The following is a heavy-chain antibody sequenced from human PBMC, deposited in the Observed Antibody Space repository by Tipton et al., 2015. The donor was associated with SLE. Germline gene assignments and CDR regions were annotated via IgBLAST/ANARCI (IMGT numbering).Heavy chain of an antibody. CDR1: GGSISSFSSF. D-gene: IGHD2/OR15-2a*01. CDR2: IYDSRST. J-gene: IGHJ4*02. V-gene: IGHV4-39*07. CDR3: ARLSQSRLFDY. Sequence: GLVKPSETLSLTCSVSGGSISSFSSFWGWIRQSPGKGLEWIGNIYDSRSTYYNPSLKSRVTMSIDTSKNHFSLILSSVTAADTAVYYCARLSQSRLFDYWGQGTLVTVPS.